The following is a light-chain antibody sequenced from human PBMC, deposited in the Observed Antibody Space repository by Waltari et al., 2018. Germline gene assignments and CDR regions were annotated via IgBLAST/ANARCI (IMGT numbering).Light chain of an antibody. Sequence: DIQMTQSPSTLSASVGDRVTITCRASQSISTWLAWYQQNPGKAPKLLIYDVSSLESGVPSRFSGSGPGTEFTLSISSLQPDDFATYYCQQYNSYSGTFGQGTKVEIQ. CDR2: DVS. J-gene: IGKJ1*01. CDR1: QSISTW. V-gene: IGKV1-5*01. CDR3: QQYNSYSGT.